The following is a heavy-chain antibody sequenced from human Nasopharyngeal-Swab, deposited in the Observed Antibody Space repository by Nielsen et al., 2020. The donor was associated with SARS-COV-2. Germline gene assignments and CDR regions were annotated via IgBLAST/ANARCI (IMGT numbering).Heavy chain of an antibody. V-gene: IGHV3-7*04. CDR3: ARLGGSSWYFDY. CDR1: EFPFGSYW. D-gene: IGHD6-13*01. CDR2: IKQDGSEK. J-gene: IGHJ4*02. Sequence: GESLKISCAASEFPFGSYWMSWVRQAPGKGLEWVANIKQDGSEKYYVDSVKGRFTISRDNAKNSLYLQMNSLRAEDTAVYYCARLGGSSWYFDYWGQGTLVTVSS.